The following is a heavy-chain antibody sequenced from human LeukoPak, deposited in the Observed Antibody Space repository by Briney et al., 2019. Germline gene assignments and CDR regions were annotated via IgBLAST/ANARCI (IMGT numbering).Heavy chain of an antibody. CDR1: GFTFSSYS. V-gene: IGHV3-21*01. J-gene: IGHJ2*01. CDR2: NSRSGGYI. Sequence: GGSQRLSCAASGFTFSSYSMNWVRQAPGKGLEWVSSNSRSGGYIYYADSVKGRFTISRDNAKNSLYLQMNSLRAEDTAVYYCARGGIAAAGTVYWYFDLWGRGTLVTVSS. CDR3: ARGGIAAAGTVYWYFDL. D-gene: IGHD6-13*01.